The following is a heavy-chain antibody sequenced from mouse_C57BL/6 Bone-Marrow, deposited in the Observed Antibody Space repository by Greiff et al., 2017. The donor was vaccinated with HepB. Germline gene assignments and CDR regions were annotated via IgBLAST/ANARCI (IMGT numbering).Heavy chain of an antibody. CDR2: INPSSGYT. CDR3: AGYDWYFDV. Sequence: QVQLQQSGAELARPGASVKMSCKASGYTFTSYTMHWVKQRPGQGLEWIGYINPSSGYTKYNQKFKDKATLTADKSSSTAYMQLRSLTSEDSGVYYCAGYDWYFDVWGTGTTVTVSS. V-gene: IGHV1-4*01. CDR1: GYTFTSYT. J-gene: IGHJ1*03.